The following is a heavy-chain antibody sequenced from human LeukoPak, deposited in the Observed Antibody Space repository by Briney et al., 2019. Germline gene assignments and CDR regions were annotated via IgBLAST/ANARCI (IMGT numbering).Heavy chain of an antibody. Sequence: SGGSLRLSCVASGFTFSDYAMNWVRQAPGKGLEWVSTFKTNYNQVYYAESVRGRFTTSTDNSKNTAYLQMNSLRVEDTALYYCARSVPDYTRFDFWGQGALVTVSS. CDR2: FKTNYNQV. V-gene: IGHV3-23*05. CDR3: ARSVPDYTRFDF. J-gene: IGHJ4*02. CDR1: GFTFSDYA. D-gene: IGHD4-11*01.